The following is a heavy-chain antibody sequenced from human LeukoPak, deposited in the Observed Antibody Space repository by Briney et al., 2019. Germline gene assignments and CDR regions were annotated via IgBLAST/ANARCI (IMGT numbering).Heavy chain of an antibody. CDR3: ARDSSGWYHWFDP. D-gene: IGHD6-19*01. Sequence: ASVKVSCKVSGYTFTSYAMHWVRQAPGQRLEWMGWINAGNSNTKHSQEFQGRVTITRDTSASTAYMELSSLRSEDMAVYYCARDSSGWYHWFDPWGQGTLVTVSS. V-gene: IGHV1-3*03. CDR1: GYTFTSYA. J-gene: IGHJ5*02. CDR2: INAGNSNT.